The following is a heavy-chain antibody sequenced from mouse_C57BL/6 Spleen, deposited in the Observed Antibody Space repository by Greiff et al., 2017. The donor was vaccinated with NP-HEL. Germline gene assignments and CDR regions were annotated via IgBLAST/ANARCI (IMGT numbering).Heavy chain of an antibody. CDR2: IDPSDSET. J-gene: IGHJ4*01. V-gene: IGHV1-52*01. D-gene: IGHD2-4*01. CDR1: GYTLTSYW. CDR3: ARSYYDYDGAMDY. Sequence: VQLQQPGAELVRPGSSVKLSCKASGYTLTSYWMPWVKQRPIQGLEWIGNIDPSDSETHYNQKFKDKATLTVDKSSSTAYMQLSSLTSEDSAVYYCARSYYDYDGAMDYWGQGTSVTVSS.